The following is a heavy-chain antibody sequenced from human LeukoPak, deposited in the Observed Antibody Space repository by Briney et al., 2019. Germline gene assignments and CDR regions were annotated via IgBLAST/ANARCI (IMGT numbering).Heavy chain of an antibody. CDR2: LYSGGST. J-gene: IGHJ4*02. CDR1: GFTFSSYA. D-gene: IGHD3-16*01. V-gene: IGHV3-23*03. CDR3: ARGGGTYRELDY. Sequence: GGSLRLSCAASGFTFSSYAMSWVRQAPGKGLEWVSVLYSGGSTYYADSVKGRFTISRDKSKNTVSLQMSSLRAEDTAVYYCARGGGTYRELDYWGQGTLVTVSA.